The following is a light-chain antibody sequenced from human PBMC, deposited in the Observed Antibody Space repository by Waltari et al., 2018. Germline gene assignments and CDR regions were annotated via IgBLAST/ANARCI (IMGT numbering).Light chain of an antibody. CDR3: CSYARYTSLV. J-gene: IGLJ3*02. V-gene: IGLV2-23*02. CDR1: ISDVGNYNL. Sequence: QSALTQPASVSGSPGQSITISCTGTISDVGNYNLVSWYQHHPGKAPKLILYEVSERRSGVCNLCSGSKAGNTASLTISGLQAEDEADYYCCSYARYTSLVFGGGTRLTVL. CDR2: EVS.